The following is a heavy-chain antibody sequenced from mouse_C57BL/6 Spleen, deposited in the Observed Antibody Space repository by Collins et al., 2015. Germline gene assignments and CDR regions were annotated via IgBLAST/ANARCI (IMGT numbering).Heavy chain of an antibody. D-gene: IGHD2-3*01. J-gene: IGHJ3*01. V-gene: IGHV1-52*01. CDR3: ARGQNDGYYGWFAY. CDR2: IDPSDSET. Sequence: QVQLQQPGAELVRPGSSVKLSCKASGYTFTSYWMHWVKQRPIQGLEWIGNIDPSDSETHFNHKFKDKATLTVDKSSSTAYVQLSSLTSEDSAVYFCARGQNDGYYGWFAYWGQGTLVTVSA. CDR1: GYTFTSYW.